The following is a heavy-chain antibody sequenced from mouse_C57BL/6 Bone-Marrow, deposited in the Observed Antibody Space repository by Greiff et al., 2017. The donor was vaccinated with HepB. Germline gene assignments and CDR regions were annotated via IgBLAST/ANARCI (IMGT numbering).Heavy chain of an antibody. Sequence: VQLQQSGAELVKPGASVKLSCKASGYTFTSYWMHWVKQRPGQGLEWIGMIHPNSGSTNYNEKFKSKATLTVDKSSSTAYMQLSSLTSEDSAVYYCARTHYYGSRGYFDYWGQGTTLTVSS. D-gene: IGHD1-1*01. CDR1: GYTFTSYW. J-gene: IGHJ2*01. CDR2: IHPNSGST. CDR3: ARTHYYGSRGYFDY. V-gene: IGHV1-64*01.